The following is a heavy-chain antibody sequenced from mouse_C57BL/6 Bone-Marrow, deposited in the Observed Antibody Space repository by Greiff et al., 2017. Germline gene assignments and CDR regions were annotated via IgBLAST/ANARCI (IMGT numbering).Heavy chain of an antibody. CDR1: GYTFTGYW. Sequence: VQRVESGAELMKPGASVKLSCKATGYTFTGYWIEWVKQRPGHGLEWIGEILPGSGSTNYNEKFKGKATFTADTSSNTAYMQLSSLTTEDSAIYYCARGGVWLRRRGDYYAMDYWGQGTSVTVSS. CDR3: ARGGVWLRRRGDYYAMDY. D-gene: IGHD2-2*01. V-gene: IGHV1-9*01. CDR2: ILPGSGST. J-gene: IGHJ4*01.